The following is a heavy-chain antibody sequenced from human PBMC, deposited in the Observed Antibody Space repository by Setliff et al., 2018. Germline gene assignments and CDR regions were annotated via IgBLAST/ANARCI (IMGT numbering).Heavy chain of an antibody. CDR1: GYSFTSYA. J-gene: IGHJ3*02. D-gene: IGHD3-16*01. Sequence: ASVKVSCKASGYSFTSYAMNWVRQAPAQGLEWRGWINTNTGNPTYAQGFTGRFVFSLDTSVSTAYLQNSSLRGEDTAVYYCAREGEGSTFFPLNAFDIWGQGTMVTVSS. CDR3: AREGEGSTFFPLNAFDI. V-gene: IGHV7-4-1*02. CDR2: INTNTGNP.